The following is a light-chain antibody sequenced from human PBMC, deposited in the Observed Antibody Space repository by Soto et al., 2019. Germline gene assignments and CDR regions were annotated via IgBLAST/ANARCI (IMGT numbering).Light chain of an antibody. Sequence: EIVLTQSPGTLSLSPGERATLSCRASQSVSSSYLAWYQQKPGQAPRLLIYGASSRATGIPGRFSGSGSGTDFTLTISRLEPEDFAVYYCQQYGSSPRTFGQGTKV. CDR2: GAS. V-gene: IGKV3-20*01. CDR3: QQYGSSPRT. J-gene: IGKJ1*01. CDR1: QSVSSSY.